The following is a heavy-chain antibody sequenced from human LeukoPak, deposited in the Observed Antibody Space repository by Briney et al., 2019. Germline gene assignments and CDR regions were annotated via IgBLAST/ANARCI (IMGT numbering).Heavy chain of an antibody. D-gene: IGHD2-15*01. V-gene: IGHV4-59*08. CDR1: GGSTGSDY. J-gene: IGHJ4*02. CDR3: ARLSLHCSGGSCYRGAFDS. CDR2: VYCSGVL. Sequence: PSETLSLTCTVSGGSTGSDYWSWIRQPPGKGLEWVAYVYCSGVLSYNPSLKSRVAISIDTSKNQFSLNLSSVTAADTAVYYCARLSLHCSGGSCYRGAFDSWGQGTLVTVSS.